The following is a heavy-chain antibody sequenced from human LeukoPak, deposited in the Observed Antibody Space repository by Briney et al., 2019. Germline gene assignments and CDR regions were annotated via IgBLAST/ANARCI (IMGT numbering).Heavy chain of an antibody. D-gene: IGHD1-26*01. CDR1: GFTFSSYE. V-gene: IGHV3-48*01. CDR2: ISSSSSTI. J-gene: IGHJ3*02. CDR3: ARGGEWELLRAFDI. Sequence: GGSLRLSCAASGFTFSSYEMNWVRQAPGKGLEWVSYISSSSSTIYYADSVKGRFTISRDNAKNSLYLQMNSLRAEDTAVYYCARGGEWELLRAFDIWGQGTMVTVSS.